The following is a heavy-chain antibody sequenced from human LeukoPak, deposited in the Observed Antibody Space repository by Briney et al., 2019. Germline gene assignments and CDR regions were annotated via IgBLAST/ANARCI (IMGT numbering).Heavy chain of an antibody. CDR2: INHSGST. D-gene: IGHD3-3*01. V-gene: IGHV4-34*01. J-gene: IGHJ4*02. CDR1: GGSFSGYY. Sequence: SETLSLTCAVYGGSFSGYYWSWIRQPPGKGLEWIGEINHSGSTNYNPSLKSRVTISVDTSKNQFSLRLSSVTAADTAVYYCARLITIFGVVIIWGQGTLVTVSS. CDR3: ARLITIFGVVII.